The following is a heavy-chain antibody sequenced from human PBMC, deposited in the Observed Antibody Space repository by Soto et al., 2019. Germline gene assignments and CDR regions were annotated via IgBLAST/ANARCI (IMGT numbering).Heavy chain of an antibody. CDR3: AKVAGRLGYFDL. J-gene: IGHJ2*01. CDR1: GFIFSDYA. CDR2: ISASGGNI. D-gene: IGHD3-16*01. V-gene: IGHV3-23*01. Sequence: GGSLRLSCVASGFIFSDYAMTLVRQAPGKGLEWVATISASGGNIEYTDSLKGRFTISRDNSKNTLYLQLNGLTADDTAGHDCAKVAGRLGYFDLWGRGTLVTVSS.